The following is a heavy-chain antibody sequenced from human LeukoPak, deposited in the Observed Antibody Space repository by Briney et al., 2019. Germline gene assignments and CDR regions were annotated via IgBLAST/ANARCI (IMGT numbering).Heavy chain of an antibody. D-gene: IGHD3-9*01. CDR2: IYYSGST. Sequence: SETLSLTCTVSGYSISNGYYWGWIRQPPGKGLEWIASIYYSGSTYYNPSLKSRVTISVDTSNNQFSLKLSSVTAADTAVYYCARRHYEILSGYPSWGQGILVTVSS. J-gene: IGHJ4*02. CDR3: ARRHYEILSGYPS. V-gene: IGHV4-38-2*02. CDR1: GYSISNGYY.